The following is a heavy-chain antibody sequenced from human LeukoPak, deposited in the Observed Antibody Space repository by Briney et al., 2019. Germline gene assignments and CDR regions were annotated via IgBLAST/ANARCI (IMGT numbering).Heavy chain of an antibody. CDR3: ARGKRNIVVVAITPNNWFDP. Sequence: SETLSLTCAVYGGSFSGYYWSWIRQPPGKGLEWIGEINHSGSTNYNPSLKSRVTISVDTSKNQFSLKLSSVTAADTAVYYCARGKRNIVVVAITPNNWFDPWGQGTLVTVSS. CDR2: INHSGST. D-gene: IGHD2-15*01. J-gene: IGHJ5*02. CDR1: GGSFSGYY. V-gene: IGHV4-34*01.